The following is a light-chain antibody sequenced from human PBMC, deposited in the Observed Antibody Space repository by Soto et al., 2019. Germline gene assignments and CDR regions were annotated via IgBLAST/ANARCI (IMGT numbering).Light chain of an antibody. Sequence: VVMTQSPPSLPITPGEPASISCRSSQSLLHSNGYNYLAWFMQKAGQAPQLLIYLASSRASGVPDRFSGSGSGTDFTLEISSVEAEDVGVYYCLQILHPPLTFGGGTKVEIK. CDR1: QSLLHSNGYNY. CDR3: LQILHPPLT. CDR2: LAS. V-gene: IGKV2-28*01. J-gene: IGKJ4*01.